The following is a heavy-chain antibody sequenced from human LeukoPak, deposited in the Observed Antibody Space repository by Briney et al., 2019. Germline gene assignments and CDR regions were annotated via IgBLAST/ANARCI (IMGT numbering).Heavy chain of an antibody. CDR2: ISGDATTV. V-gene: IGHV3-11*04. J-gene: IGHJ4*02. Sequence: PGGSLRLSCAASEFTFSADHMSWIRQAPGTGPEWVAYISGDATTVYYAGSLKGRFTISRDNAKNSLYLQMNRLRADDTAFYYCARGVENHFDSWGQGTLVTVSS. CDR3: ARGVENHFDS. D-gene: IGHD2/OR15-2a*01. CDR1: EFTFSADH.